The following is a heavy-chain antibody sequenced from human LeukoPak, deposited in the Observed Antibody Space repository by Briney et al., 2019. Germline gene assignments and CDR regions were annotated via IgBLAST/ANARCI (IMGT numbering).Heavy chain of an antibody. D-gene: IGHD3-22*01. J-gene: IGHJ4*02. CDR3: ARDHYDGSGYYSY. V-gene: IGHV3-23*01. CDR1: GFPFSSYP. CDR2: ITASGDST. Sequence: PGGSLRLSCAGSGFPFSSYPISWVRQPPGKGLEWVSAITASGDSTYSADSVKGRFTISRDNSKNMLYLQSNSLRTEDTALYYCARDHYDGSGYYSYWGQGTLVTVSS.